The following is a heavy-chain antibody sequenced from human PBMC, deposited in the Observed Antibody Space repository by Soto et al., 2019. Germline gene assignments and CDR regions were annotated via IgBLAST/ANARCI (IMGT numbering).Heavy chain of an antibody. D-gene: IGHD2-2*01. V-gene: IGHV4-31*03. Sequence: QVLLQESGPGLVQPSQTLSVTCTVSGGSISSGGHYWSWIRQHPGKGLEWIGYMYHSGNTYYNPSLRSRVTISEDTSRNQFSLKLNSVTAADTAVYYCARVSYCTSTSCFNEEGNLSRWFDPWGQGTLVIVSS. J-gene: IGHJ5*02. CDR3: ARVSYCTSTSCFNEEGNLSRWFDP. CDR1: GGSISSGGHY. CDR2: MYHSGNT.